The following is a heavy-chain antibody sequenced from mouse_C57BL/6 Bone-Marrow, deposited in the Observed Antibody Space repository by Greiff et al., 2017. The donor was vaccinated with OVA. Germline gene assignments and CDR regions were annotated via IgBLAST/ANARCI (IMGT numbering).Heavy chain of an antibody. CDR3: ARQDWGLDY. D-gene: IGHD4-1*01. CDR1: GFTFSDYY. V-gene: IGHV5-12*01. CDR2: ISNGGGST. Sequence: EVKLVESGGGLVQPGGSLKLSCAASGFTFSDYYMYWVRQTPEKRLEWVAYISNGGGSTCYPDTVKGRFTISRDNAKNTLDRQMSRLKSEDTAMYYCARQDWGLDYWGQGTTLTVSS. J-gene: IGHJ2*01.